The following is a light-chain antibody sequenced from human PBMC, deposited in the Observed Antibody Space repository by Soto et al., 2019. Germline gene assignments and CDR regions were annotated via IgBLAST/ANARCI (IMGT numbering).Light chain of an antibody. CDR2: EVN. CDR3: SSYTSLSTRV. Sequence: QSVLTQPASVSASPGQSMTISCTGTSSDVGFYDFVSWYQHHPDKAPKLIIYEVNNRPSGVSNRFSGSKSGNTASLTISGLQAEDEAVYYCSSYTSLSTRVFGGGTKLTVL. V-gene: IGLV2-14*01. CDR1: SSDVGFYDF. J-gene: IGLJ3*02.